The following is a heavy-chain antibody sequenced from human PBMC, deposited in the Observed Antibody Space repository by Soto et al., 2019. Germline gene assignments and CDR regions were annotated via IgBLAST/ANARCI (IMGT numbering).Heavy chain of an antibody. D-gene: IGHD3-16*01. CDR1: GGSINSGDCY. CDR2: IYYSGST. CDR3: ARVGDGFMDDTTRFAMYV. V-gene: IGHV4-30-4*01. J-gene: IGHJ6*02. Sequence: SETLSLTCTVSGGSINSGDCYWSWIRQPPGKGLEWIGYIYYSGSTYYNPSLKSRVTISLDTSENQFSLNLISVTAGDTAVYYCARVGDGFMDDTTRFAMYVLSQGTPVTVSS.